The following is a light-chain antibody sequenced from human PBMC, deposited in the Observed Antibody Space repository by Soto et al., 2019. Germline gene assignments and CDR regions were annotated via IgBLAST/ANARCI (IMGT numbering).Light chain of an antibody. V-gene: IGLV1-44*01. CDR2: SED. CDR1: SSNIGGNT. CDR3: GAWDDSLNGYV. Sequence: QSVLTQPPSASGTPGQRLSIFCSGSSSNIGGNTVNWYQQVPGTAPKLLIYSEDQRPSGVPDRFSGSKSATSASLAISGLQSEDEADYYCGAWDDSLNGYVFGTGTKVTVL. J-gene: IGLJ1*01.